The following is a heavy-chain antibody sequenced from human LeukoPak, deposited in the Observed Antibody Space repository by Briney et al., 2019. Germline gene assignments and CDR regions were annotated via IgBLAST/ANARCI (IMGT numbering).Heavy chain of an antibody. CDR1: GYTFTSYG. CDR3: ARGSSYGFSMGY. CDR2: ISTYNGDI. V-gene: IGHV1-18*01. J-gene: IGHJ4*02. D-gene: IGHD5-18*01. Sequence: ASVKVSCKASGYTFTSYGINWVRQAPGQGLEWMGWISTYNGDINYAQKLQDRVTMTTDTSTSTAYMELRSLRSDDTAVYYCARGSSYGFSMGYWGQGTLVTVSS.